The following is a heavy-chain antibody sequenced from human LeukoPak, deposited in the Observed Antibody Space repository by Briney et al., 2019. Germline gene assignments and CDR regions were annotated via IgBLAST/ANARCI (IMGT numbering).Heavy chain of an antibody. CDR1: GFTFSSYS. Sequence: GGSLRLSCAASGFTFSSYSMNWVRQAPGKGLEWVSSISSSSSYIYYADSVKSRFTISRDNAKNSLYLQMNSLRAEDTAVYYCARVPIAAAGIGYWGQGTQVTVSS. CDR3: ARVPIAAAGIGY. CDR2: ISSSSSYI. D-gene: IGHD6-13*01. V-gene: IGHV3-21*01. J-gene: IGHJ4*02.